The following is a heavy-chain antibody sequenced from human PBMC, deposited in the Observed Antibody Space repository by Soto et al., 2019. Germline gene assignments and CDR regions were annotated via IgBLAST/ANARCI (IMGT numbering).Heavy chain of an antibody. CDR3: ARAISGSPDY. CDR2: INGDGSIT. Sequence: GGSLRLSCVASGFTFSNYWMHWVRQAPGKGLVWVSRINGDGSITTYEDSVKGRFTISRDNAKNTLYLQMNSVRAEDTAVYYCARAISGSPDYWGQGTLVTVSS. V-gene: IGHV3-74*01. J-gene: IGHJ4*02. CDR1: GFTFSNYW. D-gene: IGHD1-26*01.